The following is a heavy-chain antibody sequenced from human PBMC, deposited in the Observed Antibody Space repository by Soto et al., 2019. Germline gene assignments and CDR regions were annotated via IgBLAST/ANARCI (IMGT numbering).Heavy chain of an antibody. D-gene: IGHD6-13*01. CDR2: ISYDGSNK. CDR3: AKTHIAAAGPNHDY. V-gene: IGHV3-30*18. Sequence: PGGSLRLSCAASGFTFSSYGMHWVRQAPGKGLEWVAVISYDGSNKYYADSVKGRFTISRDNSKNTLYLQMNSLRAEDKAVYYCAKTHIAAAGPNHDYWGKGTLVTVSS. CDR1: GFTFSSYG. J-gene: IGHJ4*02.